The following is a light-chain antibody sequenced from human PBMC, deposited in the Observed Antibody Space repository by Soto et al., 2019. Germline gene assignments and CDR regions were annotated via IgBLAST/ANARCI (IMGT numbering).Light chain of an antibody. J-gene: IGLJ1*01. V-gene: IGLV1-51*01. Sequence: SVLTQPPSVSAAPGQKVTISCSGSSSNIGNNYVSWYQQLPGTAPKLLIYDNNKRPSGIPDRLSGSRSGTSATLGITGLQTGDEADYYCGTWDSSLSALYVFGTGTKVTVL. CDR2: DNN. CDR1: SSNIGNNY. CDR3: GTWDSSLSALYV.